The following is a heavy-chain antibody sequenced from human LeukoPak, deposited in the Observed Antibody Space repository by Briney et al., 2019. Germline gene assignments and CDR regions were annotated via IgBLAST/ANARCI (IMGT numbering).Heavy chain of an antibody. CDR1: GGSISSGGYY. CDR2: VYYSGST. CDR3: ARDQRGDSGSYLPYGMDV. Sequence: PSETLSLTCTVSGGSISSGGYYWSWIRQHPGKGLEWIGYVYYSGSTYYNPSLKSRVTISVDTSKNQFSLKLSSVTAADTAVYYCARDQRGDSGSYLPYGMDVWGQGTMVTVSS. V-gene: IGHV4-31*03. D-gene: IGHD3-10*01. J-gene: IGHJ6*02.